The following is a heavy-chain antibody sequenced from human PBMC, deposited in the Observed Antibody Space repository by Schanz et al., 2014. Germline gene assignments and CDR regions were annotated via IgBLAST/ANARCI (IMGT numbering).Heavy chain of an antibody. CDR1: GYTFTSYG. D-gene: IGHD2-2*01. J-gene: IGHJ3*01. V-gene: IGHV1-18*01. CDR2: ISAYNGHT. Sequence: QGQLVQSGAEVKKPGASVKVSCKASGYTFTSYGITWVRQAPGQGLEWMGWISAYNGHTTYAQKFQGKVTMTTDASTSTAYMELRNVRYDDTDMYNCARGIPYCSSTSCSGLDAYDVWGQGTRVTVSS. CDR3: ARGIPYCSSTSCSGLDAYDV.